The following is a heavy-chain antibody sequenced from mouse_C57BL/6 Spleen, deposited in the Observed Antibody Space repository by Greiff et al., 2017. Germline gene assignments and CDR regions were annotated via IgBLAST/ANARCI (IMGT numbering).Heavy chain of an antibody. Sequence: VQLQQSGAELAKPGASVKLSCKASGYTFTSYWMHWVKQRPGQGLEWIGYITPSSGYTKYNQKFKDKATLTADKSSSTAYMQLSSLTYEDSAVYYCATYYSNYRAMDYWGQGTSVTVSS. CDR1: GYTFTSYW. J-gene: IGHJ4*01. CDR3: ATYYSNYRAMDY. V-gene: IGHV1-7*01. CDR2: ITPSSGYT. D-gene: IGHD2-5*01.